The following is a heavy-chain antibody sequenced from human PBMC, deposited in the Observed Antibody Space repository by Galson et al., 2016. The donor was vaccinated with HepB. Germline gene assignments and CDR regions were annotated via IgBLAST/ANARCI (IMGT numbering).Heavy chain of an antibody. CDR3: ARDRVVPQEFDY. V-gene: IGHV3-21*01. CDR2: IGTSSSYI. D-gene: IGHD2-21*01. CDR1: GFTFSRYG. J-gene: IGHJ4*02. Sequence: SLRLSCAASGFTFSRYGMNWVRQAPGKGLEWVSSIGTSSSYIDYADSAKGRFTISRDNAKNSVYLQMNSLRADDTAVYYCARDRVVPQEFDYWGQGTLVTVSS.